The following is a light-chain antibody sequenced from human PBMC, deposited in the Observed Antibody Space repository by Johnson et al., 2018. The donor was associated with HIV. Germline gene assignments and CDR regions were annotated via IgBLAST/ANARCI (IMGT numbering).Light chain of an antibody. CDR2: ANN. J-gene: IGLJ1*01. Sequence: QSVLTQPPSVSAAPGQKVTIACSGSSSNIGNNYVSWYQQLPGTAPKLLIYANNRRPSGIPDRFSGSKSGTSATLGITGLQTGDEADYYCGTWDSSRSAPYVFGTGTNVTFL. CDR3: GTWDSSRSAPYV. CDR1: SSNIGNNY. V-gene: IGLV1-51*02.